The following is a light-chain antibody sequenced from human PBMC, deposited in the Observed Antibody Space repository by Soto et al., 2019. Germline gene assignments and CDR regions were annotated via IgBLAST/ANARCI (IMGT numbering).Light chain of an antibody. J-gene: IGLJ1*01. CDR2: DVN. CDR3: CSYAGNYTYV. CDR1: SSDVGGYNY. Sequence: QSALTQPRSVSGSPGQSVTISCTGTSSDVGGYNYVSWYQQHPGKAPKLMIYDVNKRPSGVPDRFSGSKSGDTASLTISGLQAEDEAGYYCCSYAGNYTYVFGTGTKLTVL. V-gene: IGLV2-11*01.